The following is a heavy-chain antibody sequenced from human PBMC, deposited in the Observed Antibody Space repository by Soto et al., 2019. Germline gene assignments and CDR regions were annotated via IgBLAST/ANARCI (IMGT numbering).Heavy chain of an antibody. CDR1: GGTFSNYA. CDR2: IIRIFGTA. D-gene: IGHD3-3*01. V-gene: IGHV1-69*01. CDR3: ARVAPDGSGVVIPYWYFDL. J-gene: IGHJ2*01. Sequence: QVQLVKSGAEVKKPGSSVKVSCKTSGGTFSNYAISWVREAPGQGLEWMGVIIRIFGTANYAQKFQGRHTIAADESTTSGYMDLSSLTSDDSAVDFFARVAPDGSGVVIPYWYFDLWGRGTLVTVCS.